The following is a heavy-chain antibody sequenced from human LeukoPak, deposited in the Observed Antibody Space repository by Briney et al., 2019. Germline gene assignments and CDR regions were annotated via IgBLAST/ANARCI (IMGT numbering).Heavy chain of an antibody. V-gene: IGHV4-34*01. J-gene: IGHJ4*02. CDR1: GGSFSGYY. CDR3: ARHPDSYGDYYFDY. D-gene: IGHD4-17*01. Sequence: SETLSLTCAVYGGSFSGYYWSWIRQPPGKGLEWIGEINHSGSTNYNPSLKSRVTISVDTSKNQFSLKLSSVTAADTAVYYCARHPDSYGDYYFDYWGQGTLVTVSS. CDR2: INHSGST.